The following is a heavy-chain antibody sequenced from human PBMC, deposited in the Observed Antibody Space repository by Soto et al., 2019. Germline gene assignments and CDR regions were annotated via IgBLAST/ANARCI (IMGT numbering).Heavy chain of an antibody. J-gene: IGHJ6*01. V-gene: IGHV1-69*01. Sequence: QVQLVQSGAEVKKPGFAVKVSCKASGGTFSSYAISWVRQAPGQGLEWMGGVIPIFGTANYAQKFQGRVTFTADESTSTAYMGLCSLRSEDSAVYYCARGLWGYSSSTDYYYGMDVWGQGTTVNVSS. CDR1: GGTFSSYA. D-gene: IGHD6-6*01. CDR3: ARGLWGYSSSTDYYYGMDV. CDR2: VIPIFGTA.